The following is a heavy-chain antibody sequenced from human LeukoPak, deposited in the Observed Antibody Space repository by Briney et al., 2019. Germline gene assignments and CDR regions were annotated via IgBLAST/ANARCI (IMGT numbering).Heavy chain of an antibody. V-gene: IGHV4-59*01. CDR2: IHYSGST. J-gene: IGHJ6*02. CDR3: ARVRTNDHGMDV. Sequence: SETLSLTCTVSGGSNSSYYWSWIRQPPGKGLEWIGYIHYSGSTNYNPSLKSRVTISVDTSKNQFSLKLSSVTAADTAVYYCARVRTNDHGMDVWGQGTTVTVSS. D-gene: IGHD2-8*01. CDR1: GGSNSSYY.